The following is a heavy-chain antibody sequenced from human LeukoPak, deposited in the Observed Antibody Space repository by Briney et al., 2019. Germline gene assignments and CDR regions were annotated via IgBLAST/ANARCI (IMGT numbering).Heavy chain of an antibody. CDR3: ATESYSGSYLYAFDI. J-gene: IGHJ3*02. D-gene: IGHD1-26*01. CDR2: FDPEGGET. V-gene: IGHV1-24*01. Sequence: ASVKVSCKVSGYTLTELSMHWVRRAPGKGLEWRGGFDPEGGETIYAQKFQGRVTMTEDTATETAYIERSSLRSEDPAVYSCATESYSGSYLYAFDIWGQGTMVTVSS. CDR1: GYTLTELS.